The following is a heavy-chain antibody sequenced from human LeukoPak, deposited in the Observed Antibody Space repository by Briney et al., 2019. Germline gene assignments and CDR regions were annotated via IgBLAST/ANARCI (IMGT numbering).Heavy chain of an antibody. V-gene: IGHV1-8*01. J-gene: IGHJ3*02. CDR1: GYTFTSYG. Sequence: GASVKVSCKASGYTFTSYGINWVRQATGQGLEWMGWMNPNSGNTGYAQKFQGRVTMTRNTSISTAYMELSSLRSEDTAVYYCARDRPYCSGGSCRVGAFDIWGQGTMVTVSS. D-gene: IGHD2-15*01. CDR2: MNPNSGNT. CDR3: ARDRPYCSGGSCRVGAFDI.